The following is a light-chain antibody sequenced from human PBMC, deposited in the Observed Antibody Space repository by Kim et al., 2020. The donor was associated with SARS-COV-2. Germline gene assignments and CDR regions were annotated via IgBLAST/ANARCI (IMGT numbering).Light chain of an antibody. J-gene: IGLJ1*01. CDR2: GKN. CDR3: NSRDSSGNHYV. V-gene: IGLV3-19*01. Sequence: ALGQTVRSTCTGDSLRSNYASWYQQKPGQAPVLVIYGKNNRPSGIPDRFSGSSSGNTASLTIPGAQAEDEADYYCNSRDSSGNHYVFGTGTKVTVL. CDR1: SLRSNY.